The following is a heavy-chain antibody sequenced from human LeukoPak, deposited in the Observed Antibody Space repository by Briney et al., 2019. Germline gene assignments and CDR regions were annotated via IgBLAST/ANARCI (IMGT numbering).Heavy chain of an antibody. J-gene: IGHJ4*02. CDR2: INPNSGGT. CDR1: GYTFTDYY. V-gene: IGHV1-2*02. D-gene: IGHD3-22*01. Sequence: ASVKVSRKASGYTFTDYYMHWVRQAPGQGLEWMGWINPNSGGTNYAQKFQGRVTMTRDTSISTAYMELSRLRSDDTAVYYCARVSYYYDSSGYPGYYFDYWGQGTLVTVSS. CDR3: ARVSYYYDSSGYPGYYFDY.